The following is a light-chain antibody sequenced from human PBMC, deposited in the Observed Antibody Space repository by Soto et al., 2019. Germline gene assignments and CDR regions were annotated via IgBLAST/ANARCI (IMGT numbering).Light chain of an antibody. J-gene: IGLJ2*01. CDR2: DVS. V-gene: IGLV2-14*01. CDR1: SSDVGGYNY. Sequence: QSALTQPDSVSGSPGQAITISSTGTSSDVGGYNYVSWYQQHPGKAPKLMIYDVSNRPSGVSNRFSGSKSGNTASLTISGLQAEDEADYYCSSYTSSSTLVFGGGTQLTVL. CDR3: SSYTSSSTLV.